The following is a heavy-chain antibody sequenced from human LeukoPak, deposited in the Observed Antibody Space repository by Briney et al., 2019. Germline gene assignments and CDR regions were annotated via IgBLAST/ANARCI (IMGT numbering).Heavy chain of an antibody. Sequence: SETLSLTCAVYGGSFSGYFWSWIRQSPGKGLEWIGEISHSGDTNYNPSLKSRVTISVDTSKNQFSLKLSSVTAADTAVYYCARASLRYLALFDYWGQGTLVTVSS. CDR2: ISHSGDT. D-gene: IGHD3-9*01. CDR1: GGSFSGYF. CDR3: ARASLRYLALFDY. J-gene: IGHJ4*02. V-gene: IGHV4-34*01.